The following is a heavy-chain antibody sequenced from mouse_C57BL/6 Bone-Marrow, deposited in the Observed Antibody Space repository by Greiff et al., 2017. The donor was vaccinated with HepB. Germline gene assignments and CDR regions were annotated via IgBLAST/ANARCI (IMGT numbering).Heavy chain of an antibody. D-gene: IGHD2-4*01. CDR1: GFNIKDDY. CDR2: IDPENGDT. J-gene: IGHJ3*01. Sequence: VQLQQSGAELVRPGASVKLSCTASGFNIKDDYMHWVKQRPEQGLEWIGWIDPENGDTEYASKFQGKATITADTSSNTAYLQLSSLTSEDTAVYYYTTSRYDYDRAYWGQGTLVTVSA. V-gene: IGHV14-4*01. CDR3: TTSRYDYDRAY.